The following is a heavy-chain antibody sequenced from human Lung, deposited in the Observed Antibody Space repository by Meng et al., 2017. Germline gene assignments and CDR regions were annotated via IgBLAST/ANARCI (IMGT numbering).Heavy chain of an antibody. CDR3: ARGPTTMAHDFDY. CDR2: SNHSGST. Sequence: QVRLTCGGARSVGPSETLSFAGVVFVGSLSDSSRSQCRQPPGMGLEWIGESNHSGSTNYNPSLDSRATISVDTSQNTLSLKLSSVTAADSAVYYCARGPTTMAHDFDYWGQGTLVTVSS. CDR1: VGSLSDSS. J-gene: IGHJ4*02. V-gene: IGHV4-34*01. D-gene: IGHD4-11*01.